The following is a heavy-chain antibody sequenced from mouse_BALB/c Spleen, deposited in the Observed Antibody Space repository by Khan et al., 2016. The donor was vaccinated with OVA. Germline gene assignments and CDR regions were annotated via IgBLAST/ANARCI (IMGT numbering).Heavy chain of an antibody. CDR3: ARNRNGYFDY. D-gene: IGHD1-1*02. V-gene: IGHV2-2*02. CDR2: IWSSGIT. CDR1: GFSLTNYG. Sequence: VELVESGPGLVQPSQSLSITCTVSGFSLTNYGVHWVRQSPGKGLEWLGVIWSSGITDYNATFMSRLSISRDISKSQVFFKMNSLQANDTGIYXCARNRNGYFDYWGQGTTLTGSS. J-gene: IGHJ2*01.